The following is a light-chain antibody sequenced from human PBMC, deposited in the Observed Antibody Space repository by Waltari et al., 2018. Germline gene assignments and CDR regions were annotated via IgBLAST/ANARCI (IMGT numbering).Light chain of an antibody. Sequence: EIVLTQSPGTLSLSPGERATLSCRASQSVSRTLAWYQQKPGQAPRLLIYGASTRATGIPERFSGGGSGADFSLNISRLEPEDFAVYYCQHYVRLPATFGQGTKVEIK. V-gene: IGKV3-20*01. CDR2: GAS. J-gene: IGKJ1*01. CDR1: QSVSRT. CDR3: QHYVRLPAT.